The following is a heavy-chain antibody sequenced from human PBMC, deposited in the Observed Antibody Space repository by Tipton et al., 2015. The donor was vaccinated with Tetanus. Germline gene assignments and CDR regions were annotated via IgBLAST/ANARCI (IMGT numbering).Heavy chain of an antibody. Sequence: SLRLSCAASGFTFSGYGMHWVRQAPGKGLEWLALAWYDGSKQYYADSVKGRFTISRDNSKNTVDLRMNNLRDEDTAVYYCARERSLEWVGPVDSRGQGTLVAVTT. V-gene: IGHV3-33*01. D-gene: IGHD3-3*01. CDR1: GFTFSGYG. J-gene: IGHJ4*02. CDR3: ARERSLEWVGPVDS. CDR2: AWYDGSKQ.